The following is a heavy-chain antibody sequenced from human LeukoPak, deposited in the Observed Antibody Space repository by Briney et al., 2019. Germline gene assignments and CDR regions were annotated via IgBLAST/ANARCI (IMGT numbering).Heavy chain of an antibody. V-gene: IGHV3-23*01. CDR2: ISGSGGST. D-gene: IGHD3-22*01. J-gene: IGHJ4*02. Sequence: GGSLRLSCAASGFTVSSNYMSWVRQAPGKGLEWASAISGSGGSTYSADSVKGRFTISRDNSKNTLYLQMNSLRAEDTAVYYCAKGSGYYPEGSDYWGQGTLVTVSS. CDR1: GFTVSSNY. CDR3: AKGSGYYPEGSDY.